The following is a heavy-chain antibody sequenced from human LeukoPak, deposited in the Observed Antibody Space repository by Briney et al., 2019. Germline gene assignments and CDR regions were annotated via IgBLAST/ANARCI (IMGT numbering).Heavy chain of an antibody. CDR3: ARGIVGATNDAFDI. Sequence: SVKVSCKASGGTFSSYAISWVRQAPGQGLGWMGGIIPIFGTANYAQKFQGRVTITADKSTSTAYMELSSLRSEDTAVYYCARGIVGATNDAFDIWGQGTLVTVSS. J-gene: IGHJ3*02. CDR1: GGTFSSYA. V-gene: IGHV1-69*06. D-gene: IGHD1-26*01. CDR2: IIPIFGTA.